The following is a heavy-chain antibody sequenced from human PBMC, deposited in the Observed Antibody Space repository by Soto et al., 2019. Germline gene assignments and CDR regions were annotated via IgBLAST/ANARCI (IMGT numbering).Heavy chain of an antibody. V-gene: IGHV4-34*01. J-gene: IGHJ6*02. CDR2: INHSGST. D-gene: IGHD1-1*01. CDR1: GGSFRGYY. Sequence: SDTLSLTCAVYGGSFRGYYWSWIRQPPGKGLEWIGEINHSGSTNYNPSLKSRVTISVDTSKNQFSLKLSSVTAADTAVYYCARGRTRYYYYYGMDVWGQGTTVT. CDR3: ARGRTRYYYYYGMDV.